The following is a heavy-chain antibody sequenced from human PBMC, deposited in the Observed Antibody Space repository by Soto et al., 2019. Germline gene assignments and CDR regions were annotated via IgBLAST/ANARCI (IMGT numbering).Heavy chain of an antibody. Sequence: EVQLLESGGGLVQPGGSLRLSCAASGFTFSSYAMSWVRQAPGKGLEWVSAISGSGGSTYYADSVKGRFTISRDNSKNTLYLQMNGLRAEDTAVYYCAKAVDYYGSGSYFDYWCQGTLVTVSS. D-gene: IGHD3-10*01. CDR3: AKAVDYYGSGSYFDY. CDR1: GFTFSSYA. V-gene: IGHV3-23*01. J-gene: IGHJ4*02. CDR2: ISGSGGST.